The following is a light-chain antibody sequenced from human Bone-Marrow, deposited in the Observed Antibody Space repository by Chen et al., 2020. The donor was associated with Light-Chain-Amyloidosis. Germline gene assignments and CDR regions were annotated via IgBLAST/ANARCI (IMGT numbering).Light chain of an antibody. J-gene: IGLJ2*01. CDR1: KLGDKY. CDR3: QGWDSSTFVV. Sequence: SYELTQPPSVSVSPGQTASITCSGDKLGDKYASWYQQKPGQSPVLVIYQDSKRPSGIPERFSGSTSGNTATLTIGGTQAMDEADYYCQGWDSSTFVVFGGGTKLTVL. CDR2: QDS. V-gene: IGLV3-1*01.